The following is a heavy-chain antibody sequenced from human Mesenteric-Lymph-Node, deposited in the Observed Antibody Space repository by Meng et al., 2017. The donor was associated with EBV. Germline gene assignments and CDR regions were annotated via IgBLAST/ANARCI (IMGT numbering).Heavy chain of an antibody. CDR2: ISGYNGNT. V-gene: IGHV1-18*01. CDR3: AREADGATFDY. CDR1: GYTFTSYG. D-gene: IGHD1-26*01. Sequence: VQVGQSGAEVKCLGASVKVYSEASGYTFTSYGIRWVRQAPGQGLEWMGWISGYNGNTNYAQKLQGRVTMTTDTSTSTAYMELRSLRSDDTAVYYCAREADGATFDYWGQGTLVTVSS. J-gene: IGHJ4*02.